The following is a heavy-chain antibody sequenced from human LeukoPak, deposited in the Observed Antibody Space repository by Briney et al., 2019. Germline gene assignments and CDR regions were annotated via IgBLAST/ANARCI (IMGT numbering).Heavy chain of an antibody. CDR3: ATTGDGVVGATFDY. CDR1: AYSFTSYW. CDR2: IYPGDSDT. Sequence: GESLNISCNGSAYSFTSYWIGWERHMPGKGLGLKGIIYPGDSDTRYSPSFQGQVTISADKSISTAYLQWSSLKASDTAMYYCATTGDGVVGATFDYWGQGTLVTVSS. J-gene: IGHJ4*02. D-gene: IGHD1-26*01. V-gene: IGHV5-51*01.